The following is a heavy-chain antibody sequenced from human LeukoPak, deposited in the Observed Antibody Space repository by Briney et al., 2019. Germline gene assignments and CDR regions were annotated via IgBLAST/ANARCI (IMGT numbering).Heavy chain of an antibody. CDR1: GFTFSSYA. CDR3: ARDHHSYGSGSYDDAFDI. Sequence: PGGSLRLSCAASGFTFSSYAMHGVRQATGKGLEWVAIISYDGSNKIYADSVKGRFTISRDNSKNTLYLQMNSLRAEDTAVYYCARDHHSYGSGSYDDAFDIWGQGTMVTVSS. V-gene: IGHV3-30*04. CDR2: ISYDGSNK. J-gene: IGHJ3*02. D-gene: IGHD3-10*01.